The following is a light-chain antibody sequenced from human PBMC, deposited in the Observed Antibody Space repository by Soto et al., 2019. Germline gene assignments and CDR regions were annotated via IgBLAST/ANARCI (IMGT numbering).Light chain of an antibody. CDR1: QSVLYSSNNENY. CDR3: QQYYSTRT. Sequence: DIVMTQSPDSLAVSLGERATINCKSSQSVLYSSNNENYLAWYQQKPGQPPKLLIYWASTRESGVPDRFSGSGSGTDFTLTISSLQAEDVAVYYCQQYYSTRTFGQGTKVEI. CDR2: WAS. J-gene: IGKJ1*01. V-gene: IGKV4-1*01.